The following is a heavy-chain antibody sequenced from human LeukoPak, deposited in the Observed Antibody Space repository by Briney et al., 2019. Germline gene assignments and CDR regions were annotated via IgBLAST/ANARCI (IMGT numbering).Heavy chain of an antibody. Sequence: PSETVSLTRSVSGRSNSIYYWICTRPPPGKALEWIVYYYYSGSTNHNPSLKSRVTISVDTTKNQSSLKLSSVTAADTAVYYCARDPELTTYYDYVWESYGPIPPDYWGQGTLVTVSS. D-gene: IGHD3-16*01. J-gene: IGHJ4*02. CDR2: YYYSGST. V-gene: IGHV4-59*12. CDR1: GRSNSIYY. CDR3: ARDPELTTYYDYVWESYGPIPPDY.